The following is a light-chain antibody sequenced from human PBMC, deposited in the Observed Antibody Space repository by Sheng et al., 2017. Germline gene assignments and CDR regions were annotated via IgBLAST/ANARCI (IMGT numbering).Light chain of an antibody. CDR3: QQYNSYSLS. CDR2: DVS. V-gene: IGKV3-11*01. CDR1: QSVSTY. Sequence: EIVLTQSPATLSLSPGERATLSCRASQSVSTYFAWFQQKPGQAPRLVLYDVSKRATGVPPRFSGSGSGTDFTLTISSLEPEDFGTYYCQQYNSYSLSFGGGTKVEIK. J-gene: IGKJ4*01.